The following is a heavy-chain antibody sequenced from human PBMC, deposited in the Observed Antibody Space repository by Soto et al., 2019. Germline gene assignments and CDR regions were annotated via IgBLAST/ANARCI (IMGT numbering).Heavy chain of an antibody. CDR3: AKDDSEYSNYWSSFDY. J-gene: IGHJ4*02. CDR2: ISFDGSIE. CDR1: GFTFSHYG. D-gene: IGHD4-4*01. Sequence: ESGGGVVQPGRSLRLSCAASGFTFSHYGMEWVRQAPGKGLEWVAGISFDGSIEHYADSVEGRFTISRDNYRGTLSLQMNSLRPEDTAMYYCAKDDSEYSNYWSSFDYWGQGTLVAVSS. V-gene: IGHV3-30*18.